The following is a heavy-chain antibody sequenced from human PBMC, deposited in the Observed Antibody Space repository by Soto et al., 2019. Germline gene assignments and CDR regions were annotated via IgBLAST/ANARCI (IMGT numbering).Heavy chain of an antibody. D-gene: IGHD3-22*01. V-gene: IGHV4-59*01. Sequence: SETLSLTCTVSGVSISSYYWSWIRQPPGKGLEWIGYIHYSGSTKYNPSLKSRVTISVDTSQNQFSLQLRSVTAADTAVYYCVRGFYDSGGYSAPFDSWGQGTLVTVYS. CDR3: VRGFYDSGGYSAPFDS. CDR1: GVSISSYY. J-gene: IGHJ4*02. CDR2: IHYSGST.